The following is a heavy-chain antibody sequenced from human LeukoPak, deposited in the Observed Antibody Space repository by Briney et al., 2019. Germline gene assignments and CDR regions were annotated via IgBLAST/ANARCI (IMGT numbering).Heavy chain of an antibody. D-gene: IGHD1-1*01. CDR2: IKYDGNEE. Sequence: GGSLRLSCAASGFTFSSYWMSWMRQAPGKGLEWVANIKYDGNEEYYVDSVKGRFTISRDNAKNSLYLQLNSLRVEDTAVYYCKSGGAAPGSFDYWGQGTLVTVS. CDR1: GFTFSSYW. J-gene: IGHJ4*02. CDR3: KSGGAAPGSFDY. V-gene: IGHV3-7*01.